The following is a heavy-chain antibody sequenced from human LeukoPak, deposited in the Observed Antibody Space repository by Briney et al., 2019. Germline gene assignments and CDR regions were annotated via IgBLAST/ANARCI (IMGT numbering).Heavy chain of an antibody. J-gene: IGHJ6*03. CDR3: ARVRSESDSSGWYIDNNYYYMDV. D-gene: IGHD6-19*01. V-gene: IGHV3-21*04. CDR1: GFAFSFSD. CDR2: ISSTSDDN. Sequence: GGSLRLSCAASGFAFSFSDMNWVRQAPGKGLEWVSSISSTSDDNMYSDSVKGRFTVSRDNAGNSLYFQMNSLRAEDTAIYYWARVRSESDSSGWYIDNNYYYMDVWGKGTTVTVSS.